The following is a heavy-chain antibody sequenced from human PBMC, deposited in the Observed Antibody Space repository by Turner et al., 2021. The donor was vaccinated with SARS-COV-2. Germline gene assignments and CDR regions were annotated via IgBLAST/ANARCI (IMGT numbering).Heavy chain of an antibody. Sequence: EVQLVQSGGGLVQPGGSLRLSCAASGFTFSTYWMHWVRQAPGEGLVWVSRISPDGTITTQADSVKGRFTISRDNAKNTLYLQVNSMRAEDTALYYCARGGSSGYSYGFYWGQGTLVTVSS. CDR3: ARGGSSGYSYGFY. V-gene: IGHV3-74*01. CDR1: GFTFSTYW. CDR2: ISPDGTIT. J-gene: IGHJ4*02. D-gene: IGHD5-18*01.